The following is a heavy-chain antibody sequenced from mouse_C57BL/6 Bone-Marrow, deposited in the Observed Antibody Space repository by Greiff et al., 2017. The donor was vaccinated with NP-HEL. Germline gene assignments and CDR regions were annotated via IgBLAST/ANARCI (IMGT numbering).Heavy chain of an antibody. CDR3: TLITTVVAPYAMDY. CDR1: GYTFTRYW. V-gene: IGHV1-5*01. Sequence: VQLQQSGTVLARPGASVKMSCKTSGYTFTRYWMHWVKQRPGQGLEWIGAIYPGNSDTSYNQKFKGKAKLTAVTSASTAYMELSSLTNEDSAVYYCTLITTVVAPYAMDYWGQGTSGTVSS. CDR2: IYPGNSDT. J-gene: IGHJ4*01. D-gene: IGHD1-1*01.